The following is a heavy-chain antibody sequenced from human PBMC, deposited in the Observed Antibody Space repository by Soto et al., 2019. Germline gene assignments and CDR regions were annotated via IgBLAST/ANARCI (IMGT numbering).Heavy chain of an antibody. Sequence: GGSLRLSCAASGFTFSSYGMHWVRQAPGKGLEWVAIMSYDESNKYYADSVKGRFTISRDNSKNTLYLQMNSLRPEDTAVYYCARGGDVNHYHRLDVWGQGTTVTVSS. CDR2: MSYDESNK. CDR1: GFTFSSYG. D-gene: IGHD5-12*01. CDR3: ARGGDVNHYHRLDV. V-gene: IGHV3-30*03. J-gene: IGHJ6*02.